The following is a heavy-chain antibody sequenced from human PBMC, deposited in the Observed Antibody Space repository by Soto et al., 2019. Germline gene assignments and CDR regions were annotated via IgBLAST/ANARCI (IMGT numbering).Heavy chain of an antibody. Sequence: GESPQISCKGSGDSFVSYWIGWVRKMTGKGLEWMGIIYPGDSDTRYSPSFQGQVTISADKSITTVYLQWSSLKASDTAMYYCARTDGYEIEYWAQGTLVTVSS. D-gene: IGHD5-12*01. V-gene: IGHV5-51*01. J-gene: IGHJ4*02. CDR2: IYPGDSDT. CDR1: GDSFVSYW. CDR3: ARTDGYEIEY.